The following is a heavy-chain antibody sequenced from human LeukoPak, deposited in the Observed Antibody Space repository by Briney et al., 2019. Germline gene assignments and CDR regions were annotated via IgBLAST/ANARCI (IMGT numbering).Heavy chain of an antibody. D-gene: IGHD3-10*01. Sequence: PGGSPRLSCAASGFTFSSYAMSWVRQAPGKGLEWVSAISGSGGSTYYADSGKGRFTISRDNSKNTLYLQMNSLRAEDSAVYYCAKDPQQGYYGSGSYYQDSWGQGTLVTVSS. CDR1: GFTFSSYA. CDR2: ISGSGGST. CDR3: AKDPQQGYYGSGSYYQDS. V-gene: IGHV3-23*01. J-gene: IGHJ4*02.